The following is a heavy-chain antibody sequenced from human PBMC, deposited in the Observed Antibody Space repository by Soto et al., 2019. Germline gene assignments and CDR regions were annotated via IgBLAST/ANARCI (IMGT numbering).Heavy chain of an antibody. D-gene: IGHD3-16*01. CDR2: IYYSGST. CDR1: GGSISSSSYY. Sequence: QLQLQESGPGLVKPSETLSLTCTVSGGSISSSSYYWGWIRQPPGKGLEWIGSIYYSGSTYYNPSLKSRVTISVDTSKNQFSLKLSSVTAADTAVYYCARHWNTGYVWGTVDYWGQGTLVTVSS. V-gene: IGHV4-39*01. J-gene: IGHJ4*02. CDR3: ARHWNTGYVWGTVDY.